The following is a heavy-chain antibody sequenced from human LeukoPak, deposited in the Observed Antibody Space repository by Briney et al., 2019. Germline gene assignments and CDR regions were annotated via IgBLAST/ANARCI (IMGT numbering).Heavy chain of an antibody. J-gene: IGHJ6*02. CDR1: GYTFTNYY. D-gene: IGHD2-2*01. Sequence: ASVKVSCKTSGYTFTNYYMHWVRQAPGQGLEWMGIINPGGGATSYAQKFQGRVTMTRDTSTSTVYMELSSLRSEDTAVYYRARDMGPPGDCSSSTCYAPYGMDVWGQGTTVTVSS. CDR3: ARDMGPPGDCSSSTCYAPYGMDV. CDR2: INPGGGAT. V-gene: IGHV1-46*01.